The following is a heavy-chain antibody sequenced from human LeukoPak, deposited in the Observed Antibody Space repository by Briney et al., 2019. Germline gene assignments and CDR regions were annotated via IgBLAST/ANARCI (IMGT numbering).Heavy chain of an antibody. CDR2: ISSSSSTI. Sequence: GGSLRLSCAASGFTFSSYSMNWVRQAPGKGLEWVSYISSSSSTIYYADSVKGRFTISRDNAKISLYLQMNSLRAEDTAVYYCTRIPAAFYYYMDVWGKGTTVTVSS. V-gene: IGHV3-48*04. CDR1: GFTFSSYS. CDR3: TRIPAAFYYYMDV. J-gene: IGHJ6*03. D-gene: IGHD2-2*01.